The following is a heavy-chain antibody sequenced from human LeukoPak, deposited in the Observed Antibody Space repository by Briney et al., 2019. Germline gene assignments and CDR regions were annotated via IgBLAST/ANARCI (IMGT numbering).Heavy chain of an antibody. CDR3: AGDSTSSHETFDI. Sequence: SQTLSLTCAISGDSVSSNSAAWNWIRQSPSRGLEWLGRTYYRSRWYNDYALSVKSRIIINADTSKNQFSLMLNSVTPDDTAVSYCAGDSTSSHETFDIWGQGTMVTVSS. D-gene: IGHD6-13*01. CDR2: TYYRSRWYN. J-gene: IGHJ3*02. V-gene: IGHV6-1*01. CDR1: GDSVSSNSAA.